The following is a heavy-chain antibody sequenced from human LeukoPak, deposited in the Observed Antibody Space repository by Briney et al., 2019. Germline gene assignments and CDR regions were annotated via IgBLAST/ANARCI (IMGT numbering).Heavy chain of an antibody. Sequence: GALVKVSCKASGYTFTSYGFSWVRHAPGRGLEWMSWISAYNGDTNYAQKPQGRVTMTTDTSTSTAYMELRSLRSDDTAVYYCARDSVAMSTIRDFGYWGQGTLVTVSS. CDR1: GYTFTSYG. V-gene: IGHV1-18*01. CDR3: ARDSVAMSTIRDFGY. J-gene: IGHJ4*02. CDR2: ISAYNGDT. D-gene: IGHD5-24*01.